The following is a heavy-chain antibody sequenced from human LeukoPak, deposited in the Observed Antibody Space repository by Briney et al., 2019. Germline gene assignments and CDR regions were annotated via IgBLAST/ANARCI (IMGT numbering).Heavy chain of an antibody. J-gene: IGHJ4*02. CDR3: ARELGYCSSTSCPLDY. D-gene: IGHD2-2*01. V-gene: IGHV1-18*01. CDR2: ISAYSGNT. CDR1: GYTFTSYG. Sequence: ASVKVSCKASGYTFTSYGISWVRQAPGQGLEWMGWISAYSGNTNYAQKLQGRVTMTTDTSTSTAYMELRSLRSDDTAVYYCARELGYCSSTSCPLDYWGQGTLVTVSS.